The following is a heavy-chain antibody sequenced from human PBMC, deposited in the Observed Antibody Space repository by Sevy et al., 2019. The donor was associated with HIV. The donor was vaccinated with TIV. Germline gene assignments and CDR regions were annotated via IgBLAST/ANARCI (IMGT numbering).Heavy chain of an antibody. Sequence: ASVKVSCKASGGIVRSFAISWVRQAPGQGLEWMGGIMPIFGRTDYAQNFQGRVTITADDSTSTAYMELSGLGSDDTATYYCARSLSLSHYYYGMDVWGQGTTVTVSS. CDR3: ARSLSLSHYYYGMDV. J-gene: IGHJ6*02. CDR2: IMPIFGRT. D-gene: IGHD2-2*01. CDR1: GGIVRSFA. V-gene: IGHV1-69*13.